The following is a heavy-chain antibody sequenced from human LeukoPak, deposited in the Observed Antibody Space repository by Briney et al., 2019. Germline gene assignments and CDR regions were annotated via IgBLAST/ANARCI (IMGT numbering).Heavy chain of an antibody. CDR2: IKKEGSEK. CDR3: ATDPGRPYCTNGVCFYYFDY. J-gene: IGHJ4*02. CDR1: GFTFSRYW. D-gene: IGHD2-8*01. Sequence: GGSLRLSCAASGFTFSRYWMRWVREAPGKGREGGANIKKEGSEKYYVDSVKGGFTIWRDKGKKSLYMQMNRLREEDTAVYYCATDPGRPYCTNGVCFYYFDYWGQGTLVTVSS. V-gene: IGHV3-7*01.